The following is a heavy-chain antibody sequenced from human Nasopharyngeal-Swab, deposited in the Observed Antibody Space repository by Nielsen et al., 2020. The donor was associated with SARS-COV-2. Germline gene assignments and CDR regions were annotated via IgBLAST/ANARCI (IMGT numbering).Heavy chain of an antibody. CDR3: ARLYEARRYYYYYMDV. CDR2: IYPGDSDT. CDR1: GYSFTSYW. D-gene: IGHD6-6*01. Sequence: GGSLRLSCKGSGYSFTSYWIGWVRQMPGKGLEWMGIIYPGDSDTRYSPSFQGQVTISADKSISTAYLQWSSLKASDTAMYYCARLYEARRYYYYYMDVWGKGTTVTVSS. V-gene: IGHV5-51*01. J-gene: IGHJ6*03.